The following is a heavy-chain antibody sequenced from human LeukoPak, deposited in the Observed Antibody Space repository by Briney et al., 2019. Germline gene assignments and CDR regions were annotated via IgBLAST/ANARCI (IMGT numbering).Heavy chain of an antibody. D-gene: IGHD5-18*01. CDR2: ISGSGGST. CDR3: AEETSYGSIGWVPWFDY. CDR1: GFTFSSYA. Sequence: GGSLRLSCAASGFTFSSYAMSWVRQAPGKGLEWVSAISGSGGSTYYADSVKGRFTISRDNSKNTLYLQMNSLRAEDTAVYYCAEETSYGSIGWVPWFDYWGQGTLVTVSS. V-gene: IGHV3-23*01. J-gene: IGHJ4*02.